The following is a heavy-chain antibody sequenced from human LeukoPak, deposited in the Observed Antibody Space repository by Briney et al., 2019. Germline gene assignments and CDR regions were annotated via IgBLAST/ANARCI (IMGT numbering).Heavy chain of an antibody. J-gene: IGHJ5*02. CDR2: INHSGST. V-gene: IGHV4-34*01. D-gene: IGHD2-2*01. Sequence: SETLSLTCAVYGGAFSGYYWNWIRQPPGKGLEWIGEINHSGSTNYNPSLKSRVTISVDTSKNQFSLKLSSVTAADTAVYYCARGRGIIPAATNWFDPWGQGTLVTVSS. CDR3: ARGRGIIPAATNWFDP. CDR1: GGAFSGYY.